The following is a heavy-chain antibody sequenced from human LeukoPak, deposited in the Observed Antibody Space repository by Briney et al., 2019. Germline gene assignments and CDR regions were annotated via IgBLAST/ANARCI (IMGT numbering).Heavy chain of an antibody. J-gene: IGHJ4*02. CDR3: ARVGYCSGGSCYSRGHYFDY. CDR2: IKQDGSEK. V-gene: IGHV3-7*01. CDR1: GFTFSSYW. Sequence: GGSLRLSCAASGFTFSSYWMSWVRQAPGKGLEWVANIKQDGSEKYYVDSVKGRFTISRDNAKNSLYLQMNSLRAEDTAVYYCARVGYCSGGSCYSRGHYFDYWGQGTLVTVSS. D-gene: IGHD2-15*01.